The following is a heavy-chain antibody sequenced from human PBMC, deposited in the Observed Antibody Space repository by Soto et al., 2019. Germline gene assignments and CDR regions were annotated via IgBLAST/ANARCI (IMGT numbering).Heavy chain of an antibody. Sequence: QVHLAESGGGVVQPGSSLRLSCAASGFTFGSYGMHWVRRAPGKGLEWVAVIWYDGSNKYYADSVKGRFTISRDNSKKTLFLQMNSLRGEDTAVYYCARAVYGDYESYYGMDVWGQGTTVTVSS. CDR2: IWYDGSNK. CDR1: GFTFGSYG. D-gene: IGHD4-17*01. V-gene: IGHV3-33*01. CDR3: ARAVYGDYESYYGMDV. J-gene: IGHJ6*01.